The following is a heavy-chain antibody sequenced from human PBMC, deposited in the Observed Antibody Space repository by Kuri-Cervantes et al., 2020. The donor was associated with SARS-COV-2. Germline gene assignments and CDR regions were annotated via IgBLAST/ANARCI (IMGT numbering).Heavy chain of an antibody. CDR2: IDDSGVNT. CDR1: RFTFRNYA. D-gene: IGHD1-26*01. Sequence: GESLKISCAASRFTFRNYALNWVRQAPGRGLEWVSIIDDSGVNTYYADSVKGRFTISRDNSKNTLYLQMNNLRADDTAVYYCARSQGEWDLLVPIAYWGRGTRVTVSS. J-gene: IGHJ4*02. V-gene: IGHV3-23*01. CDR3: ARSQGEWDLLVPIAY.